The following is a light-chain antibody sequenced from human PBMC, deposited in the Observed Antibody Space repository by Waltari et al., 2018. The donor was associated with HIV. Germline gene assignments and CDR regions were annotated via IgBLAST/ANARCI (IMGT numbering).Light chain of an antibody. J-gene: IGLJ2*01. CDR3: QVWDKSSSVI. Sequence: SLVLTQAPSVSVAPGKTAQITCGGNDIGSYSVHWYQHIPGQAPVLVVYYHRYRPSGIPDRVSGSNSGNTATLTITRVEVGDEGDYYCQVWDKSSSVIFGGGTKLTVI. CDR1: DIGSYS. V-gene: IGLV3-21*01. CDR2: YHR.